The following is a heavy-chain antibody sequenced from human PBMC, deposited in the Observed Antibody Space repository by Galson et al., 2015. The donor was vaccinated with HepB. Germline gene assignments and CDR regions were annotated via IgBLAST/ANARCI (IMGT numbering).Heavy chain of an antibody. CDR2: IIPIFGTA. D-gene: IGHD2-15*01. CDR3: ARVPYCSGGSCYALNFQH. CDR1: GGTFSSYA. J-gene: IGHJ1*01. V-gene: IGHV1-69*13. Sequence: SVKVSCKASGGTFSSYAISWVRQAPGQGLEWMGGIIPIFGTANYAQKFQGRVTITADESTSTAYMELSSLRSEDTAVYYCARVPYCSGGSCYALNFQHWGQGTLVTASS.